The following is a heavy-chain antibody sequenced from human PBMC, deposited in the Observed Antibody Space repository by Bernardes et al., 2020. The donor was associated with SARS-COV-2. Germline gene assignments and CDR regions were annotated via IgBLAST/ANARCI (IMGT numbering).Heavy chain of an antibody. CDR3: AGSQGVPAAISLFDY. J-gene: IGHJ4*02. CDR1: GFTFNNYA. D-gene: IGHD2-2*02. Sequence: GGSLRLSCAASGFTFNNYAMSWVRQAPGKGLEWVSSISASGGNTYHADSVKGRFTISRDNSKNTLYLQMNSLRAEDTAVYYCAGSQGVPAAISLFDYWGQGTLVTVSS. CDR2: ISASGGNT. V-gene: IGHV3-23*01.